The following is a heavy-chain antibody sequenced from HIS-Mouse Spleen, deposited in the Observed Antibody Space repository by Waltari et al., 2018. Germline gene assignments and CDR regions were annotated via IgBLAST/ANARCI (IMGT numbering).Heavy chain of an antibody. J-gene: IGHJ2*01. D-gene: IGHD6-13*01. CDR1: GGSISSSSYY. V-gene: IGHV4-39*07. CDR2: IYYSGST. Sequence: QLQLQESRPGLVKPSETLSLTCTVSGGSISSSSYYWGGISQPPGKGLEWIGSIYYSGSTYYNPSLKSRVTISVDTSKNQFSLKLSSVTAADTAVYYCAREIPYSSSWYDWYFDLWGRGTLVTVSS. CDR3: AREIPYSSSWYDWYFDL.